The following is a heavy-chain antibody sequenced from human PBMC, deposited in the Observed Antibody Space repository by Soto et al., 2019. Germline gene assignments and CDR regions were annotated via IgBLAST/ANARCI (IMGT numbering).Heavy chain of an antibody. CDR2: IYYSGST. Sequence: QVQLQESGPGLLKPSETLSLICAVSGYSISSTNYWGWIRQPPGKGLEWIGHIYYSGSTYYNASLKSRVTMSVDTSKNQFSLNLSSVTAVDTAMYYCARTRVGDYASSDIWGQGTMVTVSS. J-gene: IGHJ3*02. CDR1: GYSISSTNY. CDR3: ARTRVGDYASSDI. D-gene: IGHD4-17*01. V-gene: IGHV4-28*01.